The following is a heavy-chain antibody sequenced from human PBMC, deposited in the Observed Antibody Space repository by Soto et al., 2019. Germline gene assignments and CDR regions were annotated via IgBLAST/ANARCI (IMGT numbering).Heavy chain of an antibody. Sequence: SETLSLTCTVSGGSISSGGYYWSWIRQHPGKGLEWIGYIYYSGSTYYNPSLKSRVTISVDTSKNQFSLKLSSVTAADTAVYYCALRVGATMTGFDYWGQGTLVTVSS. J-gene: IGHJ4*02. D-gene: IGHD1-26*01. CDR2: IYYSGST. V-gene: IGHV4-31*03. CDR3: ALRVGATMTGFDY. CDR1: GGSISSGGYY.